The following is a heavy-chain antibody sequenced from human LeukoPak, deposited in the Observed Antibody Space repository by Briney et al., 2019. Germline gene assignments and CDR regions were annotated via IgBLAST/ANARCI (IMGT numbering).Heavy chain of an antibody. CDR2: IKQDGSEK. J-gene: IGHJ4*02. D-gene: IGHD6-19*01. Sequence: GGSLRLSCAASGFTFSTYYMSWVRQAPGTGLEWVANIKQDGSEKYYVDSVKGRFTISRDNSKNTLYLQMNSLRAEDTAVYYCAREPKQWLTPIDYWGQGTLVTVSS. CDR3: AREPKQWLTPIDY. V-gene: IGHV3-7*03. CDR1: GFTFSTYY.